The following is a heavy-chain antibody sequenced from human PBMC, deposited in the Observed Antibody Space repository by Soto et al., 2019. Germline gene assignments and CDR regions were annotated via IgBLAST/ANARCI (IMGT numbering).Heavy chain of an antibody. V-gene: IGHV4-59*01. J-gene: IGHJ5*02. CDR1: GGSISGYY. CDR2: IYYSGST. D-gene: IGHD6-19*01. Sequence: SETLSLTCTVSGGSISGYYWSWIPQPPGKGLEWIGYIYYSGSTNYNPSLKSRVTISVDTSKNQFSLKLSSVTAADTAVYYCARVGSGWPNWFDPWGQGTLVTVSS. CDR3: ARVGSGWPNWFDP.